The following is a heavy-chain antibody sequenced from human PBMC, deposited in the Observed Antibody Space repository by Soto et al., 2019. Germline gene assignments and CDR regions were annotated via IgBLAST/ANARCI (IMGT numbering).Heavy chain of an antibody. CDR3: AKVGGYSRTGWFDP. CDR1: GFTFSSYG. Sequence: HPGGSLRLSCAASGFTFSSYGMHWVRQAPGKGLEWVAVISYDGSNKYYADSVKGRFTISRDNSKNTLYLLMNSLRAEDTAVYYCAKVGGYSRTGWFDPWGQGTLVTVSS. V-gene: IGHV3-30*18. J-gene: IGHJ5*02. CDR2: ISYDGSNK. D-gene: IGHD6-13*01.